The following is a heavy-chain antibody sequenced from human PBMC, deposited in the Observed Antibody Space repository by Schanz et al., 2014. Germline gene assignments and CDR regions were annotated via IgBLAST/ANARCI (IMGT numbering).Heavy chain of an antibody. V-gene: IGHV3-66*01. Sequence: EVQLVESGGGLVQPGGSLRLSCAASGFTVSSNYMSWVRQAPGKGLEWVSVIYTSGSTYYADSVRGRFTFSRDNSKNTLYLQMNSLRVEDTAVYYCARRKHAFDIWGQGTMVTVSS. J-gene: IGHJ3*02. CDR1: GFTVSSNY. CDR2: IYTSGST. CDR3: ARRKHAFDI.